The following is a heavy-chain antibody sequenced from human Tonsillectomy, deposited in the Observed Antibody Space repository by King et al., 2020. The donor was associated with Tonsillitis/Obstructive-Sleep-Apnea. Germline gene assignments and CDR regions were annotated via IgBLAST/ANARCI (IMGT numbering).Heavy chain of an antibody. CDR1: GFTFSSYA. Sequence: HVQLVESGGGVVQPGRSLRLSCAASGFTFSSYAMHWVRQAPGKGLEWVAVISYDGSNKYYADSVKGRFTISRDNSKNTLYLQMNSLRAEDTAGYYCASLPHGLGYCSSTSCYDDYWGQGTLVTVSS. CDR3: ASLPHGLGYCSSTSCYDDY. D-gene: IGHD2-2*01. V-gene: IGHV3-30*01. CDR2: ISYDGSNK. J-gene: IGHJ4*02.